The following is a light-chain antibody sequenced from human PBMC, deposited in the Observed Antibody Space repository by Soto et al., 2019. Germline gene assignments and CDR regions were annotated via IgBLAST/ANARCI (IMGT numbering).Light chain of an antibody. J-gene: IGKJ2*01. Sequence: DIPMTQSPSSVSASVGDRVTITCRASQGISSWLAWYQQKPGKAPKLLIYAASSLQSGVPSRFSCSGSGTEFSVTVGILQPEDFGSYYCQQSNSLPYAFGQGAKLEIK. CDR1: QGISSW. V-gene: IGKV1-12*01. CDR3: QQSNSLPYA. CDR2: AAS.